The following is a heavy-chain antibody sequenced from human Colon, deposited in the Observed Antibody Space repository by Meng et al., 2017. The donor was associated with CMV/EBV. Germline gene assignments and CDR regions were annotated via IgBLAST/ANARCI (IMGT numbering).Heavy chain of an antibody. Sequence: LSCTASASTLSDSYMSWIRQTPGRGLEWLSYISGDGTVTHYAESVRGRFTTSGDNAKKSLYLHVNSLTVEDTAVYYCAVGGATGFELWGQGTLVTVSS. J-gene: IGHJ4*02. CDR3: AVGGATGFEL. CDR1: ASTLSDSY. CDR2: ISGDGTVT. V-gene: IGHV3-11*01. D-gene: IGHD1-26*01.